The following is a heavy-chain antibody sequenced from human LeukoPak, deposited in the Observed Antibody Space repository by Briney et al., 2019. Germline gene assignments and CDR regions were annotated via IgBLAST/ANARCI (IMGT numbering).Heavy chain of an antibody. V-gene: IGHV3-23*01. CDR2: INGSGDAT. CDR3: AKDGGYDSSGYFPDYFHY. D-gene: IGHD3-22*01. CDR1: GFIFSHYT. Sequence: GGSLRLSWAAPGFIFSHYTMTWVRQARGKGLEWVSSINGSGDATKYADFVMGRFTISRDNSKNTLYLQMNSLRAEDTAVYYCAKDGGYDSSGYFPDYFHYWGQGTLVTVSS. J-gene: IGHJ4*02.